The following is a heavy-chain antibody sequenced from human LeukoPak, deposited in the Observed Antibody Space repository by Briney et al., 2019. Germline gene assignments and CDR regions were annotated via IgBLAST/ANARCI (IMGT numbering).Heavy chain of an antibody. CDR3: AREPEGSGYIPFDC. V-gene: IGHV1-8*01. CDR1: GYTFTSYD. J-gene: IGHJ4*02. CDR2: MNPNSGNT. Sequence: ASVKVSCKASGYTFTSYDINWVRQATGQGLEWMGWMNPNSGNTGYAQKFQGRVTMTRNTSISTAYMELSSLRSEDTAVYYCAREPEGSGYIPFDCWGQGTLVTVSS. D-gene: IGHD3-22*01.